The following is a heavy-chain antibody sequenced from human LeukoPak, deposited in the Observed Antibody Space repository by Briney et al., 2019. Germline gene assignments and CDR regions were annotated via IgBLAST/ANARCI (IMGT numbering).Heavy chain of an antibody. Sequence: GGSLRLSCAASGFTFSSYAMSWVRQAPGKGLEWVSAISGSGGSTYYADSVKGRFTISRDNSKNTLYRQMNSLRAEDTAVYYCAKSQGVVVAATGDYWGQGTLVTVSS. CDR1: GFTFSSYA. CDR3: AKSQGVVVAATGDY. CDR2: ISGSGGST. D-gene: IGHD2-15*01. V-gene: IGHV3-23*01. J-gene: IGHJ4*02.